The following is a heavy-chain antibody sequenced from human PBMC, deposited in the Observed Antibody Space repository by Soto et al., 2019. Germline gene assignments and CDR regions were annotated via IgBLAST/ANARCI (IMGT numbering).Heavy chain of an antibody. CDR2: INHSGST. CDR3: ARGRGYDYVWGSYRPPIMDV. J-gene: IGHJ6*02. V-gene: IGHV4-34*01. Sequence: SETLSLTCAVYGGSFSGYYWSWIRQPPGKGLEWIGEINHSGSTNYNPSLKSRVTISVDTSKNQFSLKLSSVTAADTAVYYCARGRGYDYVWGSYRPPIMDVWGQGTTVTVSS. D-gene: IGHD3-16*02. CDR1: GGSFSGYY.